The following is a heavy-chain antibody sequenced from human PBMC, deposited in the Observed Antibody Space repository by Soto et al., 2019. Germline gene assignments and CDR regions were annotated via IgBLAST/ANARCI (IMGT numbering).Heavy chain of an antibody. V-gene: IGHV3-30*18. CDR1: GFTFSSYG. CDR3: AKDLGWRTTVAGDDAFDI. J-gene: IGHJ3*02. Sequence: QVQLVESGGGVVQPGRSLRLSCAASGFTFSSYGMHWVRQAPGKGLEWVAVISYDGSNKYYADSVKGRFTISRDNSKNTLYLQMNSLRAEDTAVYYCAKDLGWRTTVAGDDAFDIWGQGTMVTVSS. D-gene: IGHD4-17*01. CDR2: ISYDGSNK.